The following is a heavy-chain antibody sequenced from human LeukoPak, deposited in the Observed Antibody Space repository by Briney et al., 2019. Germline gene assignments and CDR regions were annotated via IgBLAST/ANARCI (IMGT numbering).Heavy chain of an antibody. CDR1: GYTFTSCA. Sequence: ASVKVSCKASGYTFTSCAMNWVRQAPGQGLEWMGWINPNSGGTNYAQKFQGRVTMTRDTSISTAYMELSRLRSDDTAVYYCARAPAGPYYYDSSGYYPYYYYYMDVWGKGTTVTISS. D-gene: IGHD3-22*01. CDR3: ARAPAGPYYYDSSGYYPYYYYYMDV. J-gene: IGHJ6*03. V-gene: IGHV1-2*02. CDR2: INPNSGGT.